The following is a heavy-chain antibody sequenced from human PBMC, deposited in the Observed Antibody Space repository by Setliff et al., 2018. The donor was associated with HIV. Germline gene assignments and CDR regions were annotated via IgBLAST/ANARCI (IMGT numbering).Heavy chain of an antibody. CDR1: GYTFTSYY. Sequence: ASVKVSCKASGYTFTSYYMHWVRQAPGQGLEWMGIINPSGGSTSYAQKFQGRVTMTRDTSTSTVYMELSSLRSEDTAVYYCARDLMGLRYFDWLLGDAFDIWGQGTMVTVSS. J-gene: IGHJ3*02. D-gene: IGHD3-9*01. CDR3: ARDLMGLRYFDWLLGDAFDI. CDR2: INPSGGST. V-gene: IGHV1-46*01.